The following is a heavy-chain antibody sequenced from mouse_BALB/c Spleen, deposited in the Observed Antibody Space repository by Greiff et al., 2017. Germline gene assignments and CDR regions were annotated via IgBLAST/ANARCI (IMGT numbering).Heavy chain of an antibody. Sequence: DVMLVESGGGLVQPGGSLKLSCAASGFTFSSYGMSWVRQTPDKRLELVATINSNGGSTYYPDSVKGRFTISRDNAKNTLYLQMSSLKSEDTAMYYCARESWESGFAYWGQGTLVTVSA. CDR2: INSNGGST. J-gene: IGHJ3*01. V-gene: IGHV5-6-3*01. CDR3: ARESWESGFAY. CDR1: GFTFSSYG. D-gene: IGHD4-1*01.